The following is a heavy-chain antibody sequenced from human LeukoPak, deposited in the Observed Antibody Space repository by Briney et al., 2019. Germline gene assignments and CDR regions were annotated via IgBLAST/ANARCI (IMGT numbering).Heavy chain of an antibody. V-gene: IGHV4-59*02. CDR3: ARDLFPINWFES. J-gene: IGHJ5*01. D-gene: IGHD2-2*02. CDR2: IFHTGIT. Sequence: SETLSLTCTVSGGSVTKYYWHWIRQAPGKGLEWMGFIFHTGITNYNPSLKSRVTISVDTSKNQFSLNLTSVTAADTAVYFCARDLFPINWFESWGQGTLVTVSS. CDR1: GGSVTKYY.